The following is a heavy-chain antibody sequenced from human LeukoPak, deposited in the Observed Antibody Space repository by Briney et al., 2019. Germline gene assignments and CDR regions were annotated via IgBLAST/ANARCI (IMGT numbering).Heavy chain of an antibody. CDR2: ISWNSGNI. V-gene: IGHV3-9*01. Sequence: GGSLRLSCAASGFTFSSYSMNWVRQAPGKGLEWVSGISWNSGNIGYADSVKGRFTISRDNAKNSLYLQMNSLRAEDTALYYCARIAAAGNYFDYWGQGTLVTVSS. CDR3: ARIAAAGNYFDY. D-gene: IGHD6-13*01. J-gene: IGHJ4*02. CDR1: GFTFSSYS.